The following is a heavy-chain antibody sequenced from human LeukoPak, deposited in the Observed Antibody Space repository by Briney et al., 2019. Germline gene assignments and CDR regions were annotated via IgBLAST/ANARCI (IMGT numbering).Heavy chain of an antibody. CDR1: GFTFSSYS. CDR2: ISSSSSYI. D-gene: IGHD3-10*01. J-gene: IGHJ4*02. Sequence: GGSLRLSCAASGFTFSSYSMNWVRQAPGKGLEWVSSISSSSSYIYYADSVKGRFTISRDNAKNSVYLQMNSLRAEDTAVCYCARGGRGKPIDYWGQGTLVTVSS. CDR3: ARGGRGKPIDY. V-gene: IGHV3-21*01.